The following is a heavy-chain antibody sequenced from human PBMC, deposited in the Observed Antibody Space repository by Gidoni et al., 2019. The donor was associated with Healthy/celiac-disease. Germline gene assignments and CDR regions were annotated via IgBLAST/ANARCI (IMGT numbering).Heavy chain of an antibody. V-gene: IGHV3-23*01. CDR3: AKRVQDTAMVPYYYYYYGMDV. CDR2: ISGSGGST. J-gene: IGHJ6*02. Sequence: EGQALGAGGGLVQPGGSLGLSCSASGFTFSRYATRWVRQAPGKGLEWVSAISGSGGSTYYADSVKGRFTISRDNSKNTLYLQMNSLRAEDTAVYYCAKRVQDTAMVPYYYYYYGMDVWGQGTTVTVSS. CDR1: GFTFSRYA. D-gene: IGHD5-18*01.